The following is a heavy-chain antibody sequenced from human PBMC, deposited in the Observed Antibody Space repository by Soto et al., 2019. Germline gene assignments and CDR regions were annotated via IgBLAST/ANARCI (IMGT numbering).Heavy chain of an antibody. J-gene: IGHJ4*02. Sequence: GGSLRLSCAASGFIFKMYWMHWVRQSPGKGLVWISRIYNDGTYSDYADSVRGRFTISRDNVDDTLYLQMNNLRAEDSGLYYCTRGPRPISTGTGAYWGQGTQVTVSS. D-gene: IGHD3-10*01. CDR3: TRGPRPISTGTGAY. V-gene: IGHV3-74*01. CDR2: IYNDGTYS. CDR1: GFIFKMYW.